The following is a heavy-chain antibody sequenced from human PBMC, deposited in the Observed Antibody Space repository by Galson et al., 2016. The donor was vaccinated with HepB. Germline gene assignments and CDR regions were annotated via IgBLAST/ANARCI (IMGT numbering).Heavy chain of an antibody. CDR1: GGSVSSGRYH. CDR3: ARRWHTNYFDY. V-gene: IGHV4-61*01. Sequence: SETLSLTCTVSGGSVSSGRYHWSWIRQPPGKGLEYIGYLYNYGSTNYNPSLKSRVTISVDTSKNQFSLTLDSVTAADTAVYYRARRWHTNYFDYWGQGTLVTVSS. J-gene: IGHJ4*02. CDR2: LYNYGST. D-gene: IGHD4-23*01.